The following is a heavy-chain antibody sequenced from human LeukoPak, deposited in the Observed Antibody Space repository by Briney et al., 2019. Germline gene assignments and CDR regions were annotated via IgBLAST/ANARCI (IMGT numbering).Heavy chain of an antibody. D-gene: IGHD3-10*01. J-gene: IGHJ4*02. CDR3: ATRESSMARSH. CDR1: GFILSDYW. Sequence: GGSLRLSCAASGFILSDYWMNWVRQVPGKGLEWVANINEDGSAQDYVDSVRGRFSISRDNAKNSLYLQMNSLRVEDTAIYYCATRESSMARSHWGQGTLVTVSS. V-gene: IGHV3-7*01. CDR2: INEDGSAQ.